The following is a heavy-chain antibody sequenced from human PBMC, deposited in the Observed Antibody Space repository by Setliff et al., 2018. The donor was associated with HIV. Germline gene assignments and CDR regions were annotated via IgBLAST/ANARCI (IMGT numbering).Heavy chain of an antibody. D-gene: IGHD1-26*01. CDR1: GFSLDDYA. J-gene: IGHJ4*02. Sequence: LRLSCAASGFSLDDYAMHWVRQAPGKGLEWVSGISWNSGSIGYADSVKGRFTISRDNAKNSQYLLMSDLRAEDTAVYYCAAVFTGEPGRSLDYWGQGTPVTVSS. V-gene: IGHV3-9*01. CDR2: ISWNSGSI. CDR3: AAVFTGEPGRSLDY.